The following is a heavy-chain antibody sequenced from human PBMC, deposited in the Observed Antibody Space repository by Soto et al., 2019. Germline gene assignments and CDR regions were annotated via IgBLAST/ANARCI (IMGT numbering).Heavy chain of an antibody. D-gene: IGHD2-2*01. CDR2: ISAYNGNT. CDR3: ARCVIVVVPAASSGPDHSYYYYGMDV. CDR1: GYTFTSYG. V-gene: IGHV1-18*04. J-gene: IGHJ6*02. Sequence: ASVKVSCKASGYTFTSYGISWVRQAPGQGLEWMGRISAYNGNTNYAQKLQGRVTMTTDTSTSTAYMELRSLRSDDTAVYYCARCVIVVVPAASSGPDHSYYYYGMDVCGQRTTVTVSS.